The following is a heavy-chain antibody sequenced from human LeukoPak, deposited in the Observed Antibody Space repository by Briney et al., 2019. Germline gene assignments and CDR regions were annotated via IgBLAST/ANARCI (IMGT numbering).Heavy chain of an antibody. Sequence: PGGSLRLSCAASGFTFSVYYMSWIRQAPGKGLEWVSYISSSGSTIYYADSVKGRFTISRDNAENSLCLQMNSLRAEDTAVDYCAGDLGHLRPVGWFDPWGQGTLVTVSS. CDR1: GFTFSVYY. V-gene: IGHV3-11*04. D-gene: IGHD4-23*01. CDR3: AGDLGHLRPVGWFDP. CDR2: ISSSGSTI. J-gene: IGHJ5*02.